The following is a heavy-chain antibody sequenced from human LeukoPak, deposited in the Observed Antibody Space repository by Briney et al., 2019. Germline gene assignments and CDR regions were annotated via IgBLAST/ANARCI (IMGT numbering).Heavy chain of an antibody. D-gene: IGHD1-14*01. J-gene: IGHJ4*02. CDR3: VRAWEPLWPFDY. CDR2: INSDGSST. CDR1: GFTSSRDW. V-gene: IGHV3-74*01. Sequence: GGSLRFSCAASGFTSSRDWMHWVRQAPGKGLVWVSRINSDGSSTRYADSVKGRFTISRDNAKNTLYLQMNNLRVEDTAVYYCVRAWEPLWPFDYWGQGTLVTVSS.